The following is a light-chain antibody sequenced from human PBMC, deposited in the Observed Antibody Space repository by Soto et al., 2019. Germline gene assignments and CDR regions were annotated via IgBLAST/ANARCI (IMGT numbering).Light chain of an antibody. J-gene: IGKJ5*01. CDR2: AAS. V-gene: IGKV1-27*01. Sequence: DIQMTQSASTLSASVGDRVTSTCRASQGISNYLAWYQQKPGKVHKLLIYAASTMQSGVPPRFSGSGSGTAFTLTISSLQHEDVATYYCQKYNSAPPGVTFGQGTRLEIK. CDR3: QKYNSAPPGVT. CDR1: QGISNY.